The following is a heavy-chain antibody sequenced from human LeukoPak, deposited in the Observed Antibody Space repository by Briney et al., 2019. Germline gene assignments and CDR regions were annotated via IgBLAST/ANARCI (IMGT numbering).Heavy chain of an antibody. V-gene: IGHV1-8*02. J-gene: IGHJ4*02. CDR2: MNPNSGNT. Sequence: ASVKVSCKASGYTFTGYYMHWVRQAPGQGLEWMGWMNPNSGNTGYAQKFQGRVTMTRNTSISTAYMELSSLRSEDTAVYYCARGFKRYSSSWYVYWGQGTLVTVSS. D-gene: IGHD6-13*01. CDR3: ARGFKRYSSSWYVY. CDR1: GYTFTGYY.